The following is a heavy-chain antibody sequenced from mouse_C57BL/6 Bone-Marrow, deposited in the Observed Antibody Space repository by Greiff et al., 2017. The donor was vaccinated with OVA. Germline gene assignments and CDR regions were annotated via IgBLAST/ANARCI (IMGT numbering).Heavy chain of an antibody. CDR1: GYSITSGYY. D-gene: IGHD1-1*01. J-gene: IGHJ1*03. CDR2: ISYDGSN. CDR3: ARESSSGYFDV. V-gene: IGHV3-6*01. Sequence: EVKLQESGPGLVKPSQSLSLTCSVTGYSITSGYYWNWIRQFPGNKLEWMGYISYDGSNNYNPSLNNRISITRDTSKNQYILKLNSVTTEDTATDYCARESSSGYFDVWGTGTTVTVSS.